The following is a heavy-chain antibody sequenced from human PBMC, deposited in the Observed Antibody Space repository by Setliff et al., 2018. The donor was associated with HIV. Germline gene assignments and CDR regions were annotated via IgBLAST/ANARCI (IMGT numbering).Heavy chain of an antibody. CDR2: IYSSGST. CDR3: ARLITRGAARPLGGDAFDI. CDR1: GGSINSDGYY. J-gene: IGHJ3*02. D-gene: IGHD6-6*01. Sequence: SETLSLTCTVSGGSINSDGYYWSWIRQPAGKGVEWIGRIYSSGSTNYNPSLKSRVTISVDTSKNHFSLRLTSVTAADTAVYYCARLITRGAARPLGGDAFDIWGQGTMVTVSS. V-gene: IGHV4-61*02.